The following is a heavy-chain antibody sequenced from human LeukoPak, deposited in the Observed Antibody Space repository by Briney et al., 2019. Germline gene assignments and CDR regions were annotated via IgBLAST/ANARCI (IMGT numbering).Heavy chain of an antibody. Sequence: GRSLRLSCAASGFTFSSYAMHWVGQAPGKGLEWVAVISYDGSNKYYADSVKGRFTISRDNSKNTLYLQMNSLRAEDTAVYYCARDPGYSYGLPSYWGQGTLVTVSS. V-gene: IGHV3-30-3*01. J-gene: IGHJ4*02. CDR2: ISYDGSNK. CDR1: GFTFSSYA. D-gene: IGHD5-18*01. CDR3: ARDPGYSYGLPSY.